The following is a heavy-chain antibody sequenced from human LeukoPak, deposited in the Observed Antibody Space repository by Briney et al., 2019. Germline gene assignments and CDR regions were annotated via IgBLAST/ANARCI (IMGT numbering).Heavy chain of an antibody. J-gene: IGHJ4*02. V-gene: IGHV4-59*01. CDR2: VYYSVST. Sequence: AETLSLTCTVSGGSISSYYWSWIRQPPGKGLEWIGYVYYSVSTNYNPSLKSRVTISVDTSKNQFSLRPSSVTAADTAVYYCARFSGSKGAFDYWGQGTLVTVSS. CDR1: GGSISSYY. CDR3: ARFSGSKGAFDY. D-gene: IGHD1-26*01.